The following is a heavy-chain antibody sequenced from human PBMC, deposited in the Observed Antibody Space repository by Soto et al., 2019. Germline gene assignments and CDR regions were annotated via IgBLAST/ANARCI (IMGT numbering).Heavy chain of an antibody. CDR1: GYTFTGYY. V-gene: IGHV1-2*04. D-gene: IGHD2-2*01. CDR2: INPNSGGT. J-gene: IGHJ6*02. CDR3: ARDPHCSSTSCYAGGMDV. Sequence: ASVKVSCKASGYTFTGYYMHWVRQAPGQGLEWMGWINPNSGGTNYAQKFQGWVTMTRDTSISTAYMELSRLRSDDTAVYYCARDPHCSSTSCYAGGMDVWGQGTTVTVSS.